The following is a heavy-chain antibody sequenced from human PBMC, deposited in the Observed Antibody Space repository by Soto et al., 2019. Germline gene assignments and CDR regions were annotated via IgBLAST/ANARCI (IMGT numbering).Heavy chain of an antibody. Sequence: EVQLVESGGGLVQPGGSLRLSCAASGFTFSNYWMYWVRQDPGKGLVWVSRINSDGSVSSYADSVKGRLTISRDNVKNTLYLQMDSLRAEDTAVYYCARGDCVGGTCYSLAGSFYYYMDVWGKGTTVTVFS. CDR2: INSDGSVS. D-gene: IGHD2-15*01. CDR3: ARGDCVGGTCYSLAGSFYYYMDV. CDR1: GFTFSNYW. V-gene: IGHV3-74*01. J-gene: IGHJ6*03.